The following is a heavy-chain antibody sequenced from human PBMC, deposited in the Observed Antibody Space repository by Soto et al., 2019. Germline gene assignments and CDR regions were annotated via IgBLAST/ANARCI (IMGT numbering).Heavy chain of an antibody. V-gene: IGHV3-30-3*01. CDR2: ISYDGSNK. J-gene: IGHJ3*02. CDR1: GFTFSSYA. CDR3: ARATSGWYKDAFDI. Sequence: QVQLVESGGGVVQPGRSLRLSCAASGFTFSSYAMYWVRQAPGKGLEWVAVISYDGSNKYYADSVKGRFTISRDNSKNTLYLQMNSLRAEDTAVYYCARATSGWYKDAFDIWGQGTMVTVSS. D-gene: IGHD6-19*01.